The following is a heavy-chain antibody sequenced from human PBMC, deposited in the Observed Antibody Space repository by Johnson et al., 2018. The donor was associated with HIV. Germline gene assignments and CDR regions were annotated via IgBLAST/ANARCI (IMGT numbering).Heavy chain of an antibody. CDR3: ARDRLFGSSWYGVGAFDI. CDR1: GFTVSSNY. CDR2: IYSGGST. D-gene: IGHD6-13*01. J-gene: IGHJ3*02. V-gene: IGHV3-66*01. Sequence: VQLVESGGGLVQPGRSLRLSCAASGFTVSSNYMSWVRQAPGKGLEWVSVIYSGGSTYYADSVKGRFTLSRDNSKNTLYLQMNSLRAEDTAVYYCARDRLFGSSWYGVGAFDIWGQGTMVTVSS.